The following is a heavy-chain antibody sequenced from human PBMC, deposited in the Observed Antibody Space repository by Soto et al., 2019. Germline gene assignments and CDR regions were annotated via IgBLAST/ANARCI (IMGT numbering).Heavy chain of an antibody. D-gene: IGHD3-9*01. CDR1: GFIFTNYG. V-gene: IGHV3-33*08. J-gene: IGHJ4*02. Sequence: ESGGGVVQSGRSLRLSCLASGFIFTNYGMHWVRQAPGKGLEWVAVIWYDGSNKYYADSVKGRFTISRDDSKNTLYLQMNSLRAEDTAVYYCARVGLRIFDWLDYWGQGALVTVSS. CDR3: ARVGLRIFDWLDY. CDR2: IWYDGSNK.